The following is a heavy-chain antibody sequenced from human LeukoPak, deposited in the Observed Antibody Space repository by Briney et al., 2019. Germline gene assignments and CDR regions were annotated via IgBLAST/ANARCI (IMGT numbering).Heavy chain of an antibody. CDR2: ISYDGSNK. CDR3: ARNGYSYGSLDYFDY. Sequence: PGGSLRLSCAASGFTFSNYGMHWVRQAPGKGLEWVAVISYDGSNKYYADSVKGRFTLSRDNSKNTLYLQMNSLSAEDTAVYYCARNGYSYGSLDYFDYWGQGTLVTVSS. D-gene: IGHD5-18*01. J-gene: IGHJ4*02. CDR1: GFTFSNYG. V-gene: IGHV3-30*03.